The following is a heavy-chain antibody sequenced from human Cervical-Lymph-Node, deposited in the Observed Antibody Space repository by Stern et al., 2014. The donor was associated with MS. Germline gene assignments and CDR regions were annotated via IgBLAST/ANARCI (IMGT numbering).Heavy chain of an antibody. CDR3: ATPPADGYNVNY. D-gene: IGHD5-24*01. CDR2: IIPILGIT. J-gene: IGHJ4*02. V-gene: IGHV1-69*04. CDR1: GGTFSSYS. Sequence: QVQLVQSGAEVKKPGSSVKVSCKASGGTFSSYSISWVRQAPGQGLEWMGRIIPILGITNYAQKVQGRVTITADKSTSTAYMELSSLTSEDTAVYYCATPPADGYNVNYWGQGTLVTVSS.